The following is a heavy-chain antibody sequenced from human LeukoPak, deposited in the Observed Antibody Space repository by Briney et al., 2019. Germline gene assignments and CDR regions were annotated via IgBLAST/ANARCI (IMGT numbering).Heavy chain of an antibody. CDR3: AKDGEVTIFGVVSYFDY. J-gene: IGHJ4*02. V-gene: IGHV3-53*01. D-gene: IGHD3-3*01. CDR2: IYSGGST. CDR1: GFTVSSNY. Sequence: GGSLRLSCAASGFTVSSNYMSWVRQAPGKGLEWVSVIYSGGSTYYADSVKGRFTISRDNSKNTLYLQMNSLRAEDTAVYYCAKDGEVTIFGVVSYFDYWGQGTLVTVSS.